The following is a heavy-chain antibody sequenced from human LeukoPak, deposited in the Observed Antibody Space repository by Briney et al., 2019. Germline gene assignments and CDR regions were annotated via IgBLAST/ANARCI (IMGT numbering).Heavy chain of an antibody. Sequence: PSETLSLTCAVYGGSFSGYYWSWIRQPPGKGLEWIGEINHSGSTNYNPSLKSRVTISVDTSKNQFSLKLSSVTAADTAVYYCARWLLWFGEPSFDYWGQGTLVTVSS. CDR1: GGSFSGYY. CDR3: ARWLLWFGEPSFDY. D-gene: IGHD3-10*01. CDR2: INHSGST. V-gene: IGHV4-34*01. J-gene: IGHJ4*02.